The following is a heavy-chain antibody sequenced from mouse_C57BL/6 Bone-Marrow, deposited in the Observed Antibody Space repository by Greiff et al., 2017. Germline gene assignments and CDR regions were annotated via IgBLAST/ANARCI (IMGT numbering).Heavy chain of an antibody. CDR3: ARWGWLLYWYVDV. J-gene: IGHJ1*03. D-gene: IGHD2-3*01. V-gene: IGHV1-54*01. CDR2: INPGRGGT. Sequence: QVQLQESGAELVRPGTSVKVSCKASGYAFTNYLIEWVKQRPGQGLEWIGVINPGRGGTNYNEKFKGKATLTADKSSSPAYMQLSSRTSEDSAVYFCARWGWLLYWYVDVWGTGTTVTVSS. CDR1: GYAFTNYL.